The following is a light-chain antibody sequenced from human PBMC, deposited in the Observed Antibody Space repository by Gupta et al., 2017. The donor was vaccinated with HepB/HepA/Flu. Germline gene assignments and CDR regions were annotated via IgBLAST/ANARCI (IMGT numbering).Light chain of an antibody. CDR2: EVS. J-gene: IGKJ3*01. CDR3: MQGTHAGFT. Sequence: DVVMTQPPLSLPVTLGQPASIYCRSSQSLLYSDGNTYLSWYQQRPGQSPRRLMYEVSKRDSGVPDRFSGSGSGTYFTLKISRVEAEDVGVYYCMQGTHAGFTFGPGTKVAIK. CDR1: QSLLYSDGNTY. V-gene: IGKV2-30*01.